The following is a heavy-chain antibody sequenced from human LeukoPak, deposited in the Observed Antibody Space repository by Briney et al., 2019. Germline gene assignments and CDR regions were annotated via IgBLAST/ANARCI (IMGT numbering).Heavy chain of an antibody. CDR2: IYYSGST. J-gene: IGHJ3*02. CDR3: ARSHCSTSCPGDASDI. Sequence: SEALSLTCTVSGGSISSSSYYWGWIRQPPGKGLEWIGSIYYSGSTYYNPSLKSRVTISVDTSKNQFSLKLSSVTAADTAVYYCARSHCSTSCPGDASDIWGQGTMVTVSS. D-gene: IGHD2-2*01. V-gene: IGHV4-39*01. CDR1: GGSISSSSYY.